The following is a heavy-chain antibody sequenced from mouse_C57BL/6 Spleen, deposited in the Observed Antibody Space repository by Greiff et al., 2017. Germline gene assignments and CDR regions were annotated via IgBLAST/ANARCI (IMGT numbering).Heavy chain of an antibody. CDR1: GYTFTDYY. D-gene: IGHD1-1*01. CDR3: ARRDYYYGSSLYWYFDV. Sequence: VQLQQSGPELVKPGASVKISCKASGYTFTDYYMNWVKQSHGKSLEWIGDINPNNGGTSYNQKFKGKATLTVDKSSSTAYMELRSLTSEDSAVYYCARRDYYYGSSLYWYFDVWGTGTTVTVSS. CDR2: INPNNGGT. J-gene: IGHJ1*03. V-gene: IGHV1-26*01.